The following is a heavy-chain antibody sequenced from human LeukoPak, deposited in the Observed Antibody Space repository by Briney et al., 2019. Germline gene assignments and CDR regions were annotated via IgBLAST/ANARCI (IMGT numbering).Heavy chain of an antibody. V-gene: IGHV3-7*03. J-gene: IGHJ6*02. CDR1: GFTVSSNY. Sequence: GGSLRLSCAASGFTVSSNYMSWVRQVPGRGPEWVANVNRDGSETYYLDSVKGRFTISKDNAKNSLYLQMNSLRAEDTALYHCARNNGMDVWGQGTTVIVSS. CDR3: ARNNGMDV. CDR2: VNRDGSET.